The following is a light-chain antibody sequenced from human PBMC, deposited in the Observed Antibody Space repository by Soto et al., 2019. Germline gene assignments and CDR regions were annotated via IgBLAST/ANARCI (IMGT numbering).Light chain of an antibody. V-gene: IGKV3-11*01. CDR3: QQRTNEPPT. Sequence: EIVLTQSPATLSLSPGERATLSCRASQSVSSYLAWYQQRPGQAPRLLIYDASNRASGIPARFSGSWSGTAFALIISSLAPEDFAVYYCQQRTNEPPTFGVGTKVEIK. CDR1: QSVSSY. CDR2: DAS. J-gene: IGKJ4*01.